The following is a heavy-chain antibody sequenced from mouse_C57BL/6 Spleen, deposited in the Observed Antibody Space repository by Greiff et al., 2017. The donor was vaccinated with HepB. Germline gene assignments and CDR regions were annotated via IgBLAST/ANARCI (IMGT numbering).Heavy chain of an antibody. Sequence: EVQLVESGGGLVKPGGSLKLSCAASGYTFTDYGMHWVRQAPEKGLEWVAYISSGSSTINYADTVKGRFTISRDKAKTTLFLQMTSLRSEDTAVYYCARCTPVARWYFDVWGTGTTVTVSS. CDR3: ARCTPVARWYFDV. V-gene: IGHV5-17*01. J-gene: IGHJ1*03. CDR2: ISSGSSTI. CDR1: GYTFTDYG. D-gene: IGHD1-1*01.